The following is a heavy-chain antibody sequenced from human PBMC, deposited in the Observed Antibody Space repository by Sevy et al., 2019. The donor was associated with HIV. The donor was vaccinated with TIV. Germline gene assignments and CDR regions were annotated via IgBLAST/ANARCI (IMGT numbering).Heavy chain of an antibody. CDR2: IRYDGSNK. CDR1: GFTFSSYG. D-gene: IGHD2-15*01. J-gene: IGHJ6*02. Sequence: LSLTCAASGFTFSSYGMHWVRQAPGKGLEWVAFIRYDGSNKYYADSVKGRFTISRDNSKNTLYLQMNSLRAEDTAVYYWATSRYCSGGSCYGADYYYGMDVWGQGTTVTVSS. CDR3: ATSRYCSGGSCYGADYYYGMDV. V-gene: IGHV3-30*02.